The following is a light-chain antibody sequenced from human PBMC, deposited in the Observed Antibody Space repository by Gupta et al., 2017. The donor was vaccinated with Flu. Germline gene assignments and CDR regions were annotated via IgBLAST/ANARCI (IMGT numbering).Light chain of an antibody. Sequence: QSALTQPPSASGSPGQSVTISCTGTSSDVGGYNYVSWYQQHPGKAPKLMIYEVTKRPSGVPDRFSGSKSGNTASLTVSGLQAEDEADYYCSSYAGSNFPVLFGGGTKLTVL. V-gene: IGLV2-8*01. J-gene: IGLJ2*01. CDR1: SSDVGGYNY. CDR2: EVT. CDR3: SSYAGSNFPVL.